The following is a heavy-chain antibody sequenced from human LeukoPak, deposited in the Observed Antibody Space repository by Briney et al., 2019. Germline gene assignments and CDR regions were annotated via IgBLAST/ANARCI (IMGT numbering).Heavy chain of an antibody. D-gene: IGHD2-2*01. CDR1: DGSVSSSSYY. V-gene: IGHV4-39*01. J-gene: IGHJ3*02. CDR2: IYYSGST. CDR3: ANYCSSSSCHVRRAFDI. Sequence: SETLSLTCTVSDGSVSSSSYYWGWIRQPPGKGLEWIGTIYYSGSTYYSPSLKSRVAISVDTSKNQFSLKLSSVTAADTAVYYCANYCSSSSCHVRRAFDIWGQGTMVTVSS.